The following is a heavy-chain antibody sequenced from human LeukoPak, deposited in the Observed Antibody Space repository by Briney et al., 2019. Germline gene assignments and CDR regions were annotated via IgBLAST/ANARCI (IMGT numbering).Heavy chain of an antibody. V-gene: IGHV1-18*01. CDR3: ARRCSIWVNGDYYYMDV. CDR2: IGAYNGNT. J-gene: IGHJ6*03. Sequence: ASVKVSCKASGYTFTSYGISWVRQAPGQGLEWMGWIGAYNGNTNYAQKLQGRVTMTTDTSTSTAYMELRSLRSDDTAVYYCARRCSIWVNGDYYYMDVWGKGTTVTVSS. D-gene: IGHD2-2*01. CDR1: GYTFTSYG.